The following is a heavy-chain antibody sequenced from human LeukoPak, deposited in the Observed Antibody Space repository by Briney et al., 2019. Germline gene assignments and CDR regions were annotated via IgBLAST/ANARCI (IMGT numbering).Heavy chain of an antibody. V-gene: IGHV3-23*01. CDR3: AKVGTTGS. J-gene: IGHJ4*02. D-gene: IGHD1-1*01. CDR2: ISGSGGSK. Sequence: GGCLRVSCAASGVTFSSYAMSWVRQAPGKGLEWVSAISGSGGSKDDADYVKGRFTIARDKYKNTLYLKMNSLRAEDTAVYYSAKVGTTGSWCKGTLVTVSS. CDR1: GVTFSSYA.